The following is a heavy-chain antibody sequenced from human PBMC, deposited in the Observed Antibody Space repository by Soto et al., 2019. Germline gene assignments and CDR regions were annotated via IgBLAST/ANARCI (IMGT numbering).Heavy chain of an antibody. CDR2: IYHIGST. CDR3: AKRYDFWSGRWYGLGV. CDR1: GASINSANW. D-gene: IGHD3-3*01. J-gene: IGHJ6*02. Sequence: QVLLEESGPGLVRPSGTLSLTCSVSGASINSANWWVWVRHPPGKGLEWIGEIYHIGSTTYNPSLTSRATISVDKSKNQFSLIVTSVTAADTAVYYCAKRYDFWSGRWYGLGVWGQGTTVTVSS. V-gene: IGHV4-4*02.